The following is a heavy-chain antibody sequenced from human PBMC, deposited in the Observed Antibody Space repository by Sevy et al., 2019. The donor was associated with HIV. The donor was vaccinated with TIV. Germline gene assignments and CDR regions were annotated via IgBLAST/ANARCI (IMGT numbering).Heavy chain of an antibody. CDR3: VKDLGGPTDY. Sequence: GGSLRLSCAGSGFSITSYWMHWVRQAPGKGLVWVSHMNEDGSVKNHADSVRGRFTISRDNAKNTLYLQMNSLRVEDTAVYYGVKDLGGPTDYWGQGTLVTVSS. CDR2: MNEDGSVK. D-gene: IGHD3-16*01. J-gene: IGHJ4*02. V-gene: IGHV3-74*01. CDR1: GFSITSYW.